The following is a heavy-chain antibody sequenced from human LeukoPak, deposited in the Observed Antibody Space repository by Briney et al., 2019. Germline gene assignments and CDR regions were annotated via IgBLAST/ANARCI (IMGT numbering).Heavy chain of an antibody. CDR2: IYTSGST. D-gene: IGHD6-6*01. Sequence: SETLSLTCTVSGGSISSYYWSWIRQPPGKGLEWIGYIYTSGSTNYNPSLKSRVTISVDTSKNQFSLKLSSVTAADTAVYYCARRGAEYTTSSYGWFDPWGQGTLVTVSS. V-gene: IGHV4-4*09. CDR3: ARRGAEYTTSSYGWFDP. CDR1: GGSISSYY. J-gene: IGHJ5*02.